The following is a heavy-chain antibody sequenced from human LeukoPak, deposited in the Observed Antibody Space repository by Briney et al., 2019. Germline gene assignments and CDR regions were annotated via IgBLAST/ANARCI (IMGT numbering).Heavy chain of an antibody. J-gene: IGHJ1*01. Sequence: GGSLRLSCSASGFTLSSYAMHWVRQAPGKGLEYVSAISSNGGSTYYADSVKGRFTISRDNSKNTLYLQMSSLRAEDTAVYYCVKEPPYSSSWYFQYWGQGTLVTVSS. CDR2: ISSNGGST. V-gene: IGHV3-64D*06. D-gene: IGHD6-13*01. CDR3: VKEPPYSSSWYFQY. CDR1: GFTLSSYA.